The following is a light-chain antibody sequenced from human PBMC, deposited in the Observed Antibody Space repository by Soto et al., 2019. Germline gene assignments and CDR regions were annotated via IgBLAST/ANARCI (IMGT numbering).Light chain of an antibody. J-gene: IGKJ1*01. V-gene: IGKV1-39*01. CDR2: ATS. CDR3: QQGYSSRWT. CDR1: QNIRSY. Sequence: DIQMTQSPSSLSASVGDRVTITCRASQNIRSYLNWYQQKPGKAPQLLIYATSSLQTGVRSRFSASGSGTDFSLVISDLQPEDSATYYCQQGYSSRWTSGRGTKVEI.